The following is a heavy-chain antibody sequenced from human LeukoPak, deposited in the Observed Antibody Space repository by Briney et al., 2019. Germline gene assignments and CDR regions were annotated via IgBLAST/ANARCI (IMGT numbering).Heavy chain of an antibody. Sequence: ASVKVSCKASGYTFTSYGISWVRQAPGQGLEWMGWISAYNGNTNYAQKLQGRVTMTTDTSTSTAYMELRSLRSDDTAVYYCARSPYCSSTSCYWGWVDPWGQGTLVTVSS. CDR1: GYTFTSYG. CDR2: ISAYNGNT. V-gene: IGHV1-18*01. J-gene: IGHJ5*02. CDR3: ARSPYCSSTSCYWGWVDP. D-gene: IGHD2-2*01.